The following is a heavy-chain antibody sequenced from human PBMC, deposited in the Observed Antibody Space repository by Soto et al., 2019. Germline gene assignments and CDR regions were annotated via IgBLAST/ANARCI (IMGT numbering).Heavy chain of an antibody. J-gene: IGHJ4*02. CDR1: GDSMSISNYH. CDR3: ARQGTAGYIVRYFDY. V-gene: IGHV4-39*01. D-gene: IGHD2-8*01. Sequence: SDTLSLTCTVSGDSMSISNYHWGWILHPPGKGLEWIGSIYYSGSTYYNPSLKSRVTISVDTSKNQFSLKLSSVTAADTAVYYCARQGTAGYIVRYFDYWGQGTLVTVSS. CDR2: IYYSGST.